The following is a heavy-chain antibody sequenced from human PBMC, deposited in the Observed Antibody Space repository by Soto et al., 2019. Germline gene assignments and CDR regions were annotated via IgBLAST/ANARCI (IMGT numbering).Heavy chain of an antibody. D-gene: IGHD3-3*01. CDR2: IYHTGIT. V-gene: IGHV4-4*02. Sequence: NPSETLSLTCVASGGSISSSYWWRWVRQSPGKGLEWIGEIYHTGITNYNPSLKSRVNISVDKSNNQFSLMLHSVTAADTAVYYCARGGWRQIDYWGQGTLVTVSS. J-gene: IGHJ4*02. CDR3: ARGGWRQIDY. CDR1: GGSISSSYW.